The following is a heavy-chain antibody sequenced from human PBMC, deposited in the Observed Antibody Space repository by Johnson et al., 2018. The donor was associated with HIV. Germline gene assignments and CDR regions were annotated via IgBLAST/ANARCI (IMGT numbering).Heavy chain of an antibody. CDR1: GFTFSSYW. J-gene: IGHJ3*02. V-gene: IGHV3-30*03. D-gene: IGHD3-10*01. Sequence: HVQLVESGGGVVQTGGSLRLSCAASGFTFSSYWMSWVRQAPGKGLEWVAVISYDGSNKYYADSVKGRFTISRDNSKNTLYLQMNSLRAEDTAVYYCARDPYGSGPYVAVDIWGQGTMVTVSS. CDR3: ARDPYGSGPYVAVDI. CDR2: ISYDGSNK.